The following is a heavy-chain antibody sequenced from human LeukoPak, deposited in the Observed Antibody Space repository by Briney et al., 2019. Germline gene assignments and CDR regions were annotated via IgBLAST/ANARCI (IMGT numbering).Heavy chain of an antibody. V-gene: IGHV3-33*01. D-gene: IGHD5-12*01. CDR1: GFTFSSYG. CDR3: ATHMWYSGYDAGL. CDR2: IWYDGSNK. J-gene: IGHJ4*02. Sequence: QPGGSLRLSCAASGFTFSSYGMHWVRQAPGKGLEWVAVIWYDGSNKYYADSVKGRFTISRDNSKNTLYLQMNSLRAGDTAVYYCATHMWYSGYDAGLWGQGTLVTVSS.